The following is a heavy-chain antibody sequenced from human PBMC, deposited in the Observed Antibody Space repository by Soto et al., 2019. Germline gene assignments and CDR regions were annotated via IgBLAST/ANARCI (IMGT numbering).Heavy chain of an antibody. V-gene: IGHV4-34*01. CDR2: INHSGST. Sequence: ASETLSLTCAVYGGSFSGYYWSWIRQPPGKGLEWIGEINHSGSTNYNPSLKSRVTISVDTSKNQFSLKLSSVTAADTAVYYCARRLHSTHYYYYYGMDVWGQGTTVTVSS. CDR3: ARRLHSTHYYYYYGMDV. CDR1: GGSFSGYY. J-gene: IGHJ6*02. D-gene: IGHD4-4*01.